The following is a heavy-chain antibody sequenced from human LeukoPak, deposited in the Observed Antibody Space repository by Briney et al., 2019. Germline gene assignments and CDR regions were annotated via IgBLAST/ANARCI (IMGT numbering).Heavy chain of an antibody. Sequence: GGSLRLSCAASGFTFSSYSMNWVRQAPGKGLEWVSYISSSSSTIYYADSVKGRFTISRDNAKNSLYLQMNSLRAEDTAVYYCARETCSGGSCYGFYMDVWGKGTTVTVSS. D-gene: IGHD2-15*01. V-gene: IGHV3-48*01. CDR3: ARETCSGGSCYGFYMDV. CDR1: GFTFSSYS. J-gene: IGHJ6*03. CDR2: ISSSSSTI.